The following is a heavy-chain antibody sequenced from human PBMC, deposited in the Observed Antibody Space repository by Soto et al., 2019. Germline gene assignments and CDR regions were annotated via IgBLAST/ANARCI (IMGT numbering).Heavy chain of an antibody. J-gene: IGHJ6*03. V-gene: IGHV4-59*01. CDR3: AREFTMVRGVMRDYYYYYYMDV. D-gene: IGHD3-10*01. CDR1: GGSISSYY. CDR2: IYYSGST. Sequence: SETLSLTCTVSGGSISSYYWSWIRQPPGKGLEWIGYIYYSGSTNYNPSLKSRVTISVDTSKNQFSLKLSSVTAADTAVYYCAREFTMVRGVMRDYYYYYYMDVWGKGTTVTVSS.